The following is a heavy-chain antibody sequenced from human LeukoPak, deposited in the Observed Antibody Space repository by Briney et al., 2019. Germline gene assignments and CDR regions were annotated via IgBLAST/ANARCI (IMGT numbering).Heavy chain of an antibody. V-gene: IGHV1-69*13. CDR2: IIPIFGTA. CDR1: GAPVTSYA. Sequence: ASGRASCTPAGAPVTSYAIIWVRQAPGHGLEWMGGIIPIFGTANYAQKFQGRVTITADESTSPAYMELSSLRSEDTAVYYCARSHCGGDCYHSHTLFDIWGQGTMVTVSS. D-gene: IGHD2-21*02. CDR3: ARSHCGGDCYHSHTLFDI. J-gene: IGHJ3*02.